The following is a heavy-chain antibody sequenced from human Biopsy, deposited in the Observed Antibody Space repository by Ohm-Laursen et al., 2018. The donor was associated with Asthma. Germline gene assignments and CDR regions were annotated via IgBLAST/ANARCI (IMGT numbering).Heavy chain of an antibody. Sequence: SLRLSCTASGFTFSSYAMHWVRQAPGKGLEWVAVISYDGSNKYYADSVKGRFTISKDNSKNTLYLQMNSLRAEDTAVYYCAREGIAVAHFDYWGQGTLVTVSS. CDR1: GFTFSSYA. J-gene: IGHJ4*02. V-gene: IGHV3-30-3*01. D-gene: IGHD6-19*01. CDR2: ISYDGSNK. CDR3: AREGIAVAHFDY.